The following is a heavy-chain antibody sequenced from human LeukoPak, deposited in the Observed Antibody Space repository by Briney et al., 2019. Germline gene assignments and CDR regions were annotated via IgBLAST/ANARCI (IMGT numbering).Heavy chain of an antibody. Sequence: SETLSLACTASGASVSTYYWSWIRQPPGKGLEWIGHMHSSGSTYYNPALKSRVTMSMGTSKNQFSLRLSSVTAADTAVYYCARVKDGSVPYLDYWGQGNLVTVSS. CDR2: MHSSGST. V-gene: IGHV4-59*02. D-gene: IGHD3-10*01. CDR3: ARVKDGSVPYLDY. J-gene: IGHJ4*02. CDR1: GASVSTYY.